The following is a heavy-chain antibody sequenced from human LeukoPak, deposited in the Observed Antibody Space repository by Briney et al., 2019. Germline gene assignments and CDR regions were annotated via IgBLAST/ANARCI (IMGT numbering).Heavy chain of an antibody. CDR1: GGSFSGYY. D-gene: IGHD2-2*01. V-gene: IGHV3-11*01. J-gene: IGHJ6*02. CDR2: ISGGGQT. CDR3: ARGFDCSSDSCSCMDL. Sequence: LSLTCAVYGGSFSGYYWSWIRQSPGKGLECISYISGGGQTYYAGAVKGRFTISRDNAKNSLFLQMNSLRAEDTALYYCARGFDCSSDSCSCMDLWGQGTTVTVSS.